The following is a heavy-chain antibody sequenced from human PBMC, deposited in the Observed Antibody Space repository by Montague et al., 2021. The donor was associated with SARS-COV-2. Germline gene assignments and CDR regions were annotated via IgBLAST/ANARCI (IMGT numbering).Heavy chain of an antibody. V-gene: IGHV6-1*01. J-gene: IGHJ3*01. Sequence: CAISGDSVSSNIAAWNWIRQSPPRGLEWLGRTKYTSTRYETYAVSVQSRITITADTSKNQFSLHLNSVTPEDTAVYYCARDLYWAFDAWGLGTTVTVSA. CDR1: GDSVSSNIAA. CDR3: ARDLYWAFDA. CDR2: TKYTSTRYE. D-gene: IGHD2-8*02.